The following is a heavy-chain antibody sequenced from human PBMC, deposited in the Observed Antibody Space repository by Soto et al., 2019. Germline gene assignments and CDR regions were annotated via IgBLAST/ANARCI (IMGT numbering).Heavy chain of an antibody. V-gene: IGHV4-4*08. CDR1: GASITHYY. CDR2: FSSTGST. Sequence: SETLSLTCAVSGASITHYYWNWIRQSPGKGLEWIVSFSSTGSTVYNPSLGSRVTISLDTSKNQFSLKLKSVTAADTGVYYCACHRRSGTYYDGNDYWGQGALVTVSS. CDR3: ACHRRSGTYYDGNDY. D-gene: IGHD1-26*01. J-gene: IGHJ4*02.